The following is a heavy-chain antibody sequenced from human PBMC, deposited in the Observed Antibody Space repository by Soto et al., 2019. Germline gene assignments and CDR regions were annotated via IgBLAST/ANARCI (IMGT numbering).Heavy chain of an antibody. Sequence: AAMKVSCQASVCTFTRCSMHWVLQVAGQGLEWMGWINPNSGGTNYAQKFQGRVTMTRDTSISTAYMELSRLRSDDTAVDYCARQEENYYYGMDAWGQGTTVTGS. CDR1: VCTFTRCS. CDR2: INPNSGGT. J-gene: IGHJ6*02. V-gene: IGHV1-2*02. CDR3: ARQEENYYYGMDA.